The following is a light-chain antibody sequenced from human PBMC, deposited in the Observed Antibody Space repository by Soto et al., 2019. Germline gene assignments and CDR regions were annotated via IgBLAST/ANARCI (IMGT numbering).Light chain of an antibody. CDR1: QRVSTRY. CDR2: GAS. J-gene: IGKJ2*01. CDR3: HQFGSSPPAFT. Sequence: ESMLTQSPGTLSLSPGERATLSCRASQRVSTRYLAWYQQKPGQAPRLLIYGASIRATGIPDRFSGSGSGTGFTLTISRLEPEDFALYYCHQFGSSPPAFTFGQGTKLEI. V-gene: IGKV3-20*01.